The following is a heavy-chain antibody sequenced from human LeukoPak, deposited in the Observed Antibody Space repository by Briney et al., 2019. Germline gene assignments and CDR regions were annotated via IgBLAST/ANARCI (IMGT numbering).Heavy chain of an antibody. CDR1: GGSISSGDYY. D-gene: IGHD4-17*01. V-gene: IGHV4-31*03. CDR3: ARDYGNNWFDP. J-gene: IGHJ5*02. Sequence: SQTLSLTCTVSGGSISSGDYYWSWIRQHPGKGLEWIGYIYYSGDTYYNPSLRSRVSISLDTSKNQFSLKLSSVTAADTAMYYCARDYGNNWFDPWGQGTLVTVSA. CDR2: IYYSGDT.